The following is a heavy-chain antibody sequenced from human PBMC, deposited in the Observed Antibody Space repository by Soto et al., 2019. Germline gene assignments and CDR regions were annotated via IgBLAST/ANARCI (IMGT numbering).Heavy chain of an antibody. J-gene: IGHJ4*02. CDR1: GGSISSYY. D-gene: IGHD6-19*01. Sequence: SETLSLTCTVSGGSISSYYGGWFRQPPGKGLEWIGYIYYSGSTYYNPSLKSRVTISVDTSKNQFSLKLSSVTAADAAVYYCARVAVVYGDYWGLGTLVTVSS. CDR3: ARVAVVYGDY. CDR2: IYYSGST. V-gene: IGHV4-59*08.